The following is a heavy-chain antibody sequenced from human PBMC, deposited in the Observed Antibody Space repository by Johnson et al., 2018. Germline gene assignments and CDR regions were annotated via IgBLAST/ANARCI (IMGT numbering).Heavy chain of an antibody. CDR1: GFTFSSYW. CDR2: INSDGSST. CDR3: AKDLRQRGAFDI. J-gene: IGHJ3*02. Sequence: VQLVETGGGLVQPGGSLRLSCAASGFTFSSYWMHWVRQAPGKGLVWVSRINSDGSSTSYADSVKGRFTISRDNAKNTRYLQMNSVRAEDTAVYYCAKDLRQRGAFDIWGQGTMVTVSS. V-gene: IGHV3-74*01.